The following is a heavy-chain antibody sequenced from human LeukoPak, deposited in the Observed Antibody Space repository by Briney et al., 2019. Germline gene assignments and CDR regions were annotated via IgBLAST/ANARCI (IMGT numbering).Heavy chain of an antibody. CDR3: ARAQMGTPTDC. Sequence: GGSLRLSCAASGFTFSDPYMSWIRQAPGKGLEYLSYISPDGKSISYTDSVKGRFTISRDNAKNSLYLQMTSLRAEDTAVYYCARAQMGTPTDCWGQGTLVTVSS. CDR2: ISPDGKSI. V-gene: IGHV3-11*04. CDR1: GFTFSDPY. J-gene: IGHJ4*02. D-gene: IGHD1-14*01.